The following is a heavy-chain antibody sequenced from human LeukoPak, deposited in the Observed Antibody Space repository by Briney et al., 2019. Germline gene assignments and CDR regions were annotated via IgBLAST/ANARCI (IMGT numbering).Heavy chain of an antibody. CDR3: ARVGRLGAFNI. D-gene: IGHD6-25*01. CDR2: IIPILGIA. J-gene: IGHJ3*02. CDR1: GGTFSSYT. Sequence: SVKVSCKASGGTFSSYTISWVRQAPGQGLEWMGRIIPILGIANYAQKFQGRVTITADKSTSTAYMELSSLRSEDTAVYYCARVGRLGAFNIWGQGTMVTVSS. V-gene: IGHV1-69*02.